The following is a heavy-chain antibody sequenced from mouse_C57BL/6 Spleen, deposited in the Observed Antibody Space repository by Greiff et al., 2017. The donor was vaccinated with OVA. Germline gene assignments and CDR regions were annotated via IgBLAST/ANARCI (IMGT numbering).Heavy chain of an antibody. CDR1: GYTFTSYW. CDR2: IHPNSGST. V-gene: IGHV1-64*01. D-gene: IGHD1-1*01. Sequence: QVQLKQPGAELVKPGASVKLSCKASGYTFTSYWMHWVKQRPGQGLEWIGMIHPNSGSTNYNEKFKSKATLTVDKSSSTAYMQLSSLTSEDSAVYYCAREGGYYYGSFDYWGQGTTLTVSS. J-gene: IGHJ2*01. CDR3: AREGGYYYGSFDY.